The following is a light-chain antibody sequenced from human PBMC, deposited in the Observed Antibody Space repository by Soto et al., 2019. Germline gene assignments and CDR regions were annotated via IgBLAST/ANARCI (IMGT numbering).Light chain of an antibody. J-gene: IGKJ5*01. CDR1: QSVSSR. V-gene: IGKV3-20*01. CDR3: QEYGSSPIT. Sequence: EIVLTQSPGTLSLSPGERGTLSCRASQSVSSRLAWYQQKPGQAPRLLIPGASSRATGIPDRFSGSGSGTDFTLTISRLEPEDFALYYCQEYGSSPITFGQGTRLEIK. CDR2: GAS.